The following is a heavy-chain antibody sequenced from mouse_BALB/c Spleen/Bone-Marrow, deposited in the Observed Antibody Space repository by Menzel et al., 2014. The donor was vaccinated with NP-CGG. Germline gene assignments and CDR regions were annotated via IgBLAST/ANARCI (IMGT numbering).Heavy chain of an antibody. Sequence: DVHLVESGGGLVQFGGSLKLSRAASGFTFSRYGMSWVRQTPDKRLELVAIINSDGGSTYYPDSVKGRFTISRDNAKNTLYLQMSSLKSEDTAMYYCARAYYWGQGTLVTVSA. CDR3: ARAYY. J-gene: IGHJ3*01. V-gene: IGHV5-6-3*01. D-gene: IGHD2-10*01. CDR1: GFTFSRYG. CDR2: INSDGGST.